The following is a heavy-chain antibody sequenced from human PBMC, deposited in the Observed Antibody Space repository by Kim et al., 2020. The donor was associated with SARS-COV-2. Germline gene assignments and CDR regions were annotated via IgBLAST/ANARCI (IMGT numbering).Heavy chain of an antibody. V-gene: IGHV3-23*01. CDR3: ANYYDSSDPFDY. Sequence: YYADSVKGRFTSSRDNSKNTLYLQMNSLRAEDTAVYYCANYYDSSDPFDYWGQGTLVTVSS. J-gene: IGHJ4*02. D-gene: IGHD3-22*01.